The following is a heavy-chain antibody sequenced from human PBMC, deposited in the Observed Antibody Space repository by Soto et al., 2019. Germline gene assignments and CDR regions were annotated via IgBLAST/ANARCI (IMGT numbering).Heavy chain of an antibody. CDR2: ISAYNGNT. CDR1: GYTFTSYG. CDR3: ARDGPIVVVPAAGVTTFDY. D-gene: IGHD2-2*01. V-gene: IGHV1-18*01. J-gene: IGHJ4*02. Sequence: ASVKVSCKASGYTFTSYGISWVRQAPGQGLEWMGWISAYNGNTNYAQKLQGRVTMTTDTSTSTAYMELRSLRSDDTAVYYCARDGPIVVVPAAGVTTFDYWGQGTLVTVSS.